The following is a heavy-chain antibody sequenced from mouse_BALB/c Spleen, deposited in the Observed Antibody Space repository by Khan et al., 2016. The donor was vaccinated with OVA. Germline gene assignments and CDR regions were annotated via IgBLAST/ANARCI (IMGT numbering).Heavy chain of an antibody. CDR3: ANFDNGYYAMDY. Sequence: VQLQESGPGLVAPSQSLSITCTVSGFSLTSYGVSWIRQPPGKGLEWLGVIWGAGSTNYHSPLISRLSISKDNSTSQVFLKLNSLQTDDTATYYCANFDNGYYAMDYWGQGTSVTVSS. V-gene: IGHV2-3*01. CDR2: IWGAGST. D-gene: IGHD1-2*01. CDR1: GFSLTSYG. J-gene: IGHJ4*01.